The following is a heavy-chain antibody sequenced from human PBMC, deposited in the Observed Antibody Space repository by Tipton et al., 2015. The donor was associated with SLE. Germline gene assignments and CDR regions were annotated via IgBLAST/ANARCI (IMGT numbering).Heavy chain of an antibody. J-gene: IGHJ6*02. V-gene: IGHV3-13*01. CDR2: IGTAGDT. Sequence: SLRLSCAASGFTFSSYDMHWVRHVTGKGLEWVSGIGTAGDTYYPGSVKDRFTISRDSAKNSLYLQMNYLGAGDTAVYYCARHYGYGYGMDVWGQGTTVTVSS. CDR1: GFTFSSYD. CDR3: ARHYGYGYGMDV. D-gene: IGHD4-17*01.